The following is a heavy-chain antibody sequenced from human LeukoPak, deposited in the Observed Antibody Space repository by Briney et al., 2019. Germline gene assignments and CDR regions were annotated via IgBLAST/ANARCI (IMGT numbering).Heavy chain of an antibody. CDR2: INVNGGRT. Sequence: GGSLRPSCEASGFTFNTYVMHWVRQAPGKGLEYVSGINVNGGRTYYADSVKGRFTVSRDNSKNTLYLQMGNLRVDDMAVYFCARATSMIVVAPDYWGQGAPVTISS. CDR3: ARATSMIVVAPDY. V-gene: IGHV3-64*02. J-gene: IGHJ4*02. CDR1: GFTFNTYV. D-gene: IGHD3-22*01.